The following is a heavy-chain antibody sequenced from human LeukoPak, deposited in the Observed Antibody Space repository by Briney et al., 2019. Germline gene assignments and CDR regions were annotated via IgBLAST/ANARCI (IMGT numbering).Heavy chain of an antibody. D-gene: IGHD3-10*01. CDR3: ARGSYYGPGAFDI. V-gene: IGHV3-48*04. CDR1: GFTFGSYS. CDR2: ISSSSSTI. Sequence: GGSLRLSCAASGFTFGSYSMNWVRQAPGKGLEWVSYISSSSSTIYYADSVKGRFTISRDNAKDSLYLQMNSLRAEDTAVYYCARGSYYGPGAFDIWGQGTMVTVSS. J-gene: IGHJ3*02.